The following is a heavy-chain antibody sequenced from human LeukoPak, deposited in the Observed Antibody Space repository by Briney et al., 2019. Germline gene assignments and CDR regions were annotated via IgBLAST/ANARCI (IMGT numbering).Heavy chain of an antibody. D-gene: IGHD4-17*01. Sequence: SETLSLTCTVSGGSISSYYWSWIRQPPGKGLEWIGNIYHSGSTNSNPSLKSRVTMSVDTSKNQFSLKLSSVTAADTAVYYCAREAGYGDPKGFDYWGQGTLVTVSS. CDR1: GGSISSYY. V-gene: IGHV4-59*01. J-gene: IGHJ4*02. CDR2: IYHSGST. CDR3: AREAGYGDPKGFDY.